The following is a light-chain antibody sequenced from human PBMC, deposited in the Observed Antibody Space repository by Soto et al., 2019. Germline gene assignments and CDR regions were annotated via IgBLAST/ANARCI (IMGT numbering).Light chain of an antibody. CDR1: SSNIGNNY. Sequence: QSVLTQPPSVSAAPGQKVTISCSGSSSNIGNNYVSWYQQLPGTAPKLLIYDNNKRPSGIPDRFSGSKSGTSATLGITGLQTGDEADYYCGTWDSSLSASYVFVTGTK. CDR2: DNN. V-gene: IGLV1-51*01. CDR3: GTWDSSLSASYV. J-gene: IGLJ1*01.